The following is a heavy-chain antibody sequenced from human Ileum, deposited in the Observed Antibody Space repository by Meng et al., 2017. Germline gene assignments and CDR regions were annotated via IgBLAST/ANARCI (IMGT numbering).Heavy chain of an antibody. CDR1: GYTFSDYY. CDR2: IHPKSGGT. D-gene: IGHD1-14*01. J-gene: IGHJ4*02. V-gene: IGHV1-2*06. CDR3: ARHNRDY. Sequence: ASVKVSCKASGYTFSDYYIQWMRQAPGQGLEWLGRIHPKSGGTDYAHKFRGRLTVTRDTSITTAYMGLSALTSAGTAVYYCARHNRDYWGQGTLVTVSS.